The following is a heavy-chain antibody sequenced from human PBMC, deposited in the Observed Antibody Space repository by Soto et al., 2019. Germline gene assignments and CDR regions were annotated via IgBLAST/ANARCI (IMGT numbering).Heavy chain of an antibody. D-gene: IGHD3-10*01. CDR1: SGSISSSNW. V-gene: IGHV4-4*02. CDR2: IYHSGST. Sequence: SETLSLTCAVSSGSISSSNWWSWVRQPPGKGLEWIGEIYHSGSTNYNPSLKSRVTISVDTSKNQFSLKLSSVTAADTAVYYCARDASGGGMDVWGQGTTVTVSS. CDR3: ARDASGGGMDV. J-gene: IGHJ6*02.